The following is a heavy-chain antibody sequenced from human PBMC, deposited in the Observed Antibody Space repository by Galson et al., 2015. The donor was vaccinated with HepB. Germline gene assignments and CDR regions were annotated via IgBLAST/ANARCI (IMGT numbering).Heavy chain of an antibody. Sequence: SVKVSCKASGDTFSDYAISWVRQAPGQGLEWMGGIIPMFGTANYAQKFQGRVTISADESTSTVYMGLSSLRSEDTAFYYCARHDYYESGGYYTPFDYWGQGTLVTVSS. D-gene: IGHD3-22*01. V-gene: IGHV1-69*13. CDR2: IIPMFGTA. CDR3: ARHDYYESGGYYTPFDY. J-gene: IGHJ4*02. CDR1: GDTFSDYA.